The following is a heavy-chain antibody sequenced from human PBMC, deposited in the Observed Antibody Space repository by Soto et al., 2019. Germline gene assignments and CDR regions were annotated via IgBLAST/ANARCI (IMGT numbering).Heavy chain of an antibody. D-gene: IGHD6-6*01. Sequence: PSETLSLTCTVSGVPISSINYYWGCIRQPPGKGLEWIGIVYNGGVTYYNPSLKSRVTISVDTSKNQFSLKLSSVTAADTAVYYCARERPDGARLDPWGQGTLVTVSS. J-gene: IGHJ5*02. CDR2: VYNGGVT. CDR3: ARERPDGARLDP. CDR1: GVPISSINYY. V-gene: IGHV4-39*07.